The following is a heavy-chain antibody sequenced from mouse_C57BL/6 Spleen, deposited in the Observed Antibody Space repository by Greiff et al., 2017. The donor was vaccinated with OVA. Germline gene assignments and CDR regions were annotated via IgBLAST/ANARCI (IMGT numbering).Heavy chain of an antibody. J-gene: IGHJ2*01. Sequence: QVQLLQSGAELVRPGASVKMSCKASGYTFTSYTMYWVKQRPGQGLEWIGSINPSSGYTKYNQKFKDKATLTADKSSSTAYLQMSSLTSEDSAVYNCEEEGRVYCDGYFDYWGQGTTLTVSS. CDR1: GYTFTSYT. D-gene: IGHD2-4*01. CDR3: EEEGRVYCDGYFDY. CDR2: INPSSGYT. V-gene: IGHV1-4*01.